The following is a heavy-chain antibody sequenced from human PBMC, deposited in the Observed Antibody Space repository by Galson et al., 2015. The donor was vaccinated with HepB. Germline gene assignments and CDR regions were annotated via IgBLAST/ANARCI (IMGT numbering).Heavy chain of an antibody. CDR2: ISAYNRYT. CDR3: ARGALVVVVGATQNNWFDP. V-gene: IGHV1-18*01. CDR1: GYTFSSYS. J-gene: IGHJ5*02. Sequence: CKASGYTFSSYSITWVRQAPGQGLEWMGWISAYNRYTNYTQKLQGRVTMTTDTSTSTAYMELRSLRSDDTAVYFCARGALVVVVGATQNNWFDPWGQGTLVTVSS. D-gene: IGHD2-15*01.